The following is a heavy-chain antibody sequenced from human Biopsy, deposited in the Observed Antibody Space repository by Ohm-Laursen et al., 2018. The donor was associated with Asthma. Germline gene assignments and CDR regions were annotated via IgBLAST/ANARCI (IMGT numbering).Heavy chain of an antibody. V-gene: IGHV3-30*18. J-gene: IGHJ4*02. D-gene: IGHD3-3*01. CDR1: GFSFSNYG. CDR3: AKRRGYSDLTDFDH. CDR2: VSYDGGVA. Sequence: SLRLSCAAFGFSFSNYGMHWVRQAPGKGLEWVAVVSYDGGVAHYADSMKGRFTISRDNAKSMLYLQMNRLRTDDTAVYFCAKRRGYSDLTDFDHWGQGTLATVSS.